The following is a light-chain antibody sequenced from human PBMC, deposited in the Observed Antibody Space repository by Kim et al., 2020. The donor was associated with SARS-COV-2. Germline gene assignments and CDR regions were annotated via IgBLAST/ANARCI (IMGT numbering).Light chain of an antibody. J-gene: IGLJ1*01. Sequence: PAGTVTLPLASSTGAVTSGHYPYWFQQKPGQAPRTLIYDTRNKHSWTPARFSGSLLGGKAALTLSGAQPEDEAEYYCLLSYSGGYVFGTGTKVTVL. CDR1: TGAVTSGHY. CDR2: DTR. CDR3: LLSYSGGYV. V-gene: IGLV7-46*01.